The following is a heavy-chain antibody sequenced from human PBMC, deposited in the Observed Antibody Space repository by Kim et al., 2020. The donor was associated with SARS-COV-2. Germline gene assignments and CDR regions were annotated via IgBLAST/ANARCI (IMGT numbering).Heavy chain of an antibody. CDR2: IKSKTDGGTT. J-gene: IGHJ4*02. CDR3: TTDLPAIKGGY. CDR1: GFTFSNAW. Sequence: LSLTCAASGFTFSNAWMSWVRQAPGKGLEWVGRIKSKTDGGTTDYAAPVKGRFTISRDDSKNTLYLQMNSLKTEDTAVYYCTTDLPAIKGGYWGQGTLVTVSS. V-gene: IGHV3-15*01. D-gene: IGHD3-16*01.